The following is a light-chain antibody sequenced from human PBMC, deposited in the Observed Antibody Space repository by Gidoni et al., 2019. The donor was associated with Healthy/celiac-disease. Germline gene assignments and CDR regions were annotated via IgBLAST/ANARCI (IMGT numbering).Light chain of an antibody. CDR1: QSVSSY. J-gene: IGKJ4*01. CDR3: QQRSNWPQNT. Sequence: IVLTQSPATLSLSPGERATLSCRASQSVSSYLAWYQQKPGQAPRLLIYDASNRATGIPARFSGSGSGTDFTLTISSLEPEDFAVYYCQQRSNWPQNTFXGXTKVEIK. CDR2: DAS. V-gene: IGKV3-11*01.